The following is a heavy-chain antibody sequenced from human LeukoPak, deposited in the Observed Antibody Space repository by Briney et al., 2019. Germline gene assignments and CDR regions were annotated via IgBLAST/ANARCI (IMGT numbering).Heavy chain of an antibody. D-gene: IGHD1-26*01. Sequence: GGSLRLSCAASGFXFSSTSMNWVRQAPGKGLEWVSSISSGSSYIFYADSVKGRFTISRDNAKNSLYLQMNSLRAEDTAVYYCAREFFDREGGTTVLDYWGQGTLVTVSS. CDR3: AREFFDREGGTTVLDY. J-gene: IGHJ4*02. V-gene: IGHV3-21*01. CDR2: ISSGSSYI. CDR1: GFXFSSTS.